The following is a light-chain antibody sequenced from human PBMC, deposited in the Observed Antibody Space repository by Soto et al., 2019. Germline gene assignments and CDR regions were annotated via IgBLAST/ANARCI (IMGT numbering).Light chain of an antibody. Sequence: DIVMTQSPDSLAVSLGERATINCKSSQSVLYSSNNKNYLAWYQQKPGQPPKLLMYWASTRESGVPDQFSGSGSGTDFTLTISSLQAEDVAVYYCQQYYSTPPTFGGGTKVEIK. CDR1: QSVLYSSNNKNY. V-gene: IGKV4-1*01. CDR3: QQYYSTPPT. J-gene: IGKJ4*01. CDR2: WAS.